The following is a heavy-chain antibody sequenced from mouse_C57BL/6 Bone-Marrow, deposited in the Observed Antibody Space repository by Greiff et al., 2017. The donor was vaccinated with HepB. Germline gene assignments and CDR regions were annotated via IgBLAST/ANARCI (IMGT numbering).Heavy chain of an antibody. CDR1: GYTFTDYY. V-gene: IGHV1-75*01. CDR2: IFPGSGST. D-gene: IGHD2-5*01. J-gene: IGHJ1*03. CDR3: ARNKDYSNYRWYFDV. Sequence: QVQLQQSGPELVKPGASVKISCKASGYTFTDYYINWVKQRPGQGLEWIGWIFPGSGSTYYNEKFKGKATLTVDKSSSTAYMLLSSLTSEDSAVYFCARNKDYSNYRWYFDVWGKGTTVTVSS.